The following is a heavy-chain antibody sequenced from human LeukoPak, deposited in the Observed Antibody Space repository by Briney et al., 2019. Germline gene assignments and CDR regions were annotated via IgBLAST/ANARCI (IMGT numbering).Heavy chain of an antibody. J-gene: IGHJ5*02. D-gene: IGHD6-13*01. Sequence: SETLSLTCTVSGGSISTYYWSWIRQPPGKGLEWIGYIYYSGNTNYNPSLKSRVTVSVDTSKNQFSLKLNSVTAADTAVYYCARLPSSSWLNWFDPRGQGTLVTVSS. CDR1: GGSISTYY. CDR3: ARLPSSSWLNWFDP. V-gene: IGHV4-59*08. CDR2: IYYSGNT.